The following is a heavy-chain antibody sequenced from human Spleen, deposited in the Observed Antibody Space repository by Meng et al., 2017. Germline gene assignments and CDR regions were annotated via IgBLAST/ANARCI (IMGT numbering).Heavy chain of an antibody. D-gene: IGHD6-13*01. CDR2: IYYSGST. V-gene: IGHV4-4*02. Sequence: QVQRQAAGPGLVKPSGTLSLPCAVSGGSISSNHWWSWVRQTPGKGLEWIGEIYYSGSTSYNPSLKSRVTISVDTSKNQFSLKLSSVTAADTAVYYCARATAAGFDYWGQGTLVTVSS. CDR1: GGSISSNHW. CDR3: ARATAAGFDY. J-gene: IGHJ4*02.